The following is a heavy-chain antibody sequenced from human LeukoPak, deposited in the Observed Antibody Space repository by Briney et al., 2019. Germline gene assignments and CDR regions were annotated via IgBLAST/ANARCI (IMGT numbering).Heavy chain of an antibody. CDR1: EFTFSSYT. V-gene: IGHV3-23*01. Sequence: GGSLRLSCAASEFTFSSYTMSWVRQAPGKGLEWVSAISGSGGSTYYADSVKGRFTISRDNSKNTLYLQMNSLRAEDTAVYYCAKDASGSYYYFDYWGQGTLVTVSS. J-gene: IGHJ4*02. CDR3: AKDASGSYYYFDY. CDR2: ISGSGGST. D-gene: IGHD1-26*01.